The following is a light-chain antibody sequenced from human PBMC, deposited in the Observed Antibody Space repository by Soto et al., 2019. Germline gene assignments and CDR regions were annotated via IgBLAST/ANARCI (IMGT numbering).Light chain of an antibody. CDR1: QSVSRY. Sequence: EIVLTQSPATLSLSPGERATLSCRASQSVSRYLAWYQQKPGQAPRLLIYGASSRATGIPDRFSGSGSGTDFTLTINRLEPADFAVYYCQYYGSSSTFGQGTKVDIK. J-gene: IGKJ1*01. CDR3: QYYGSSST. CDR2: GAS. V-gene: IGKV3-20*01.